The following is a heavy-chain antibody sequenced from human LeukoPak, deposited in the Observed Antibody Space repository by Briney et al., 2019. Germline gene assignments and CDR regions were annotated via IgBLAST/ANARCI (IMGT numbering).Heavy chain of an antibody. CDR3: AKDQRFGDLDDY. Sequence: GGSLRLSCAASGFIFNNYAMSWVRQAPGKGLERVSSISGTGVTAYYAGSVKGRFAISRDNSKNTLYLQMSSLRAEDTALYYCAKDQRFGDLDDYRGQGTLVTVSS. CDR2: ISGTGVTA. CDR1: GFIFNNYA. D-gene: IGHD3-10*01. V-gene: IGHV3-23*01. J-gene: IGHJ4*02.